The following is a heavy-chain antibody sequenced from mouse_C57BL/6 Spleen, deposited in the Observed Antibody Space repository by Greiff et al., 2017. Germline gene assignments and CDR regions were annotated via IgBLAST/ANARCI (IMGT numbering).Heavy chain of an antibody. V-gene: IGHV2-5*01. Sequence: QVQLQQSGPGLVQPSQRLSITCTVSGFSLTSYGVHWVRQSPGKGLEWLGVIWRGGSTDYNAAFMSRLSITKDNSKSQVFFKMNSLQADDTAIYYCAKSSNWDGEGFDYWGQGTTLTVSS. J-gene: IGHJ2*01. CDR3: AKSSNWDGEGFDY. D-gene: IGHD4-1*01. CDR1: GFSLTSYG. CDR2: IWRGGST.